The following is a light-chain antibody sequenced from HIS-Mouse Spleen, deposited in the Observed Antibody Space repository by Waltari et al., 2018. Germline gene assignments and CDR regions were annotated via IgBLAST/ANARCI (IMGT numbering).Light chain of an antibody. J-gene: IGLJ2*01. V-gene: IGLV2-14*03. Sequence: QSALTQPASVSGSPGQSITISCTGTSSDVGGYNYVSWYQQHPGKAPKLMIYDVRNRPSGVSNHFSGSKSGNTASLTISGLQAEDEADYYCSSYTSSSFNVVFGGGTKLTVL. CDR1: SSDVGGYNY. CDR2: DVR. CDR3: SSYTSSSFNVV.